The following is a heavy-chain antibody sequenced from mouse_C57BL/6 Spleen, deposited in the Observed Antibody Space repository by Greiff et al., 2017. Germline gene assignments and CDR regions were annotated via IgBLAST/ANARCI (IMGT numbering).Heavy chain of an antibody. CDR3: ARGEVYYYGSFDY. Sequence: QVHVKQPGAELVKPGASVKMSCKASGYTFTSYWITWVKQRPGQGLEWIGDIYPGSGSTNYNEKFKSKATLTVDTSSSTAYMQLSSLTSEDSAVYYCARGEVYYYGSFDYWGQGTTLTVSS. D-gene: IGHD1-1*01. CDR2: IYPGSGST. CDR1: GYTFTSYW. V-gene: IGHV1-55*01. J-gene: IGHJ2*01.